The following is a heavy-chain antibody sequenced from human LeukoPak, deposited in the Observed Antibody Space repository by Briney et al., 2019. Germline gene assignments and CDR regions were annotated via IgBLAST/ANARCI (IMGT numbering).Heavy chain of an antibody. D-gene: IGHD6-19*01. V-gene: IGHV1-46*01. CDR1: GYTFTSYY. Sequence: ASVKVSFKASGYTFTSYYMHWVRQAPGQGLEWMGIINPSGGSTSYAQKFQGRVTMTRDTSTSTVHMELSSLRSEDTAVYYCARDLSLVAGEYYFDYWGQGTLVTVSS. CDR2: INPSGGST. J-gene: IGHJ4*02. CDR3: ARDLSLVAGEYYFDY.